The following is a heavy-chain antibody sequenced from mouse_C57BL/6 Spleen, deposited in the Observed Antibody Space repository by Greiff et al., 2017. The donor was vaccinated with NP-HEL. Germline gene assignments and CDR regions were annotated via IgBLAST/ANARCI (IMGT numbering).Heavy chain of an antibody. Sequence: EVKLVESGGDLVKPGGSLKLSCAASGFTFSSYGMSWVRQTPDKRLEWVATISSGGSYTYYPDSVKGRFTISRDNAKNTLYLQMSSLKSEDTAMYYGARREGLWLRRGGYYAMDYWGQGTSVTVSS. CDR1: GFTFSSYG. D-gene: IGHD2-2*01. V-gene: IGHV5-6*02. CDR2: ISSGGSYT. CDR3: ARREGLWLRRGGYYAMDY. J-gene: IGHJ4*01.